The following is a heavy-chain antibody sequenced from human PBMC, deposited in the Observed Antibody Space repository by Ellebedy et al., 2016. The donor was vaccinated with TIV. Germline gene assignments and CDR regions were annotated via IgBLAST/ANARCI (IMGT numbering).Heavy chain of an antibody. D-gene: IGHD6-13*01. V-gene: IGHV3-7*01. Sequence: GESLKISCAASGFTFSSYWMSWVRQAPGKGLEWVANIKQDGSNKYYADSVKGRLTISRDNSKNTLYLQMNSLRAEDTAVYYCARVPWDSSRWYRIDSWGQGTLVTVSS. J-gene: IGHJ5*01. CDR2: IKQDGSNK. CDR3: ARVPWDSSRWYRIDS. CDR1: GFTFSSYW.